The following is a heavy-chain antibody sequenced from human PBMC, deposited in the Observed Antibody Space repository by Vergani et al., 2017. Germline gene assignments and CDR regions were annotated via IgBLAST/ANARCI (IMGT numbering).Heavy chain of an antibody. CDR1: GFTVSSNY. CDR2: IFSGGST. D-gene: IGHD3-22*01. J-gene: IGHJ4*02. Sequence: EVQLVESGGGLIKPGGSLRLSCAASGFTVSSNYMSWVRQAPGKGLEWVSVIFSGGSTYYADSVKGRFTISRDNSKNTLYLQLNSLRAADTAVYYCARVGSGYQFDYWGQGTLVTVSS. CDR3: ARVGSGYQFDY. V-gene: IGHV3-53*01.